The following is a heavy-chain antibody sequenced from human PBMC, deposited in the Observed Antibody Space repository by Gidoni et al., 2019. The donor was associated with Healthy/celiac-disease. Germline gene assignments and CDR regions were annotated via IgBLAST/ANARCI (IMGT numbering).Heavy chain of an antibody. V-gene: IGHV3-23*01. CDR3: AKSPVRGRCFDY. Sequence: EVQRLESGGGLVQPGGSLRLSWAASGFTFSSYAMSWVRQAPGKGLECVSAISGIGGSTYYADSVKGRFPISRDNSKNTLYLQMNSLRAEDTAVYYCAKSPVRGRCFDYWGQGTLVTVSS. CDR2: ISGIGGST. CDR1: GFTFSSYA. D-gene: IGHD3-10*01. J-gene: IGHJ4*02.